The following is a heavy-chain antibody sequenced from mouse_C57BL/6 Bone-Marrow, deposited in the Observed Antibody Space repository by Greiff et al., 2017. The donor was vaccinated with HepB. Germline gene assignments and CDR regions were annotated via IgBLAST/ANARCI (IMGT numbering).Heavy chain of an antibody. CDR2: IRNKANGYTT. J-gene: IGHJ3*01. V-gene: IGHV7-3*01. Sequence: EVKLVESGGGLVQPGGSLSLSCAASGFTFTDYYMSWVRQPPGKALEWLGFIRNKANGYTTEYSASVKVRFTISRDNSQSILYLQMNALRAEDSATYYCARYNWLLSWFAYWGQGTLVTVSA. D-gene: IGHD2-3*01. CDR3: ARYNWLLSWFAY. CDR1: GFTFTDYY.